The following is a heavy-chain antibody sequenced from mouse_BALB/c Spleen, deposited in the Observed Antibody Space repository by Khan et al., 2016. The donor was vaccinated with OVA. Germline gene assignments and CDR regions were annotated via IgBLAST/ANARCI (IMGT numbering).Heavy chain of an antibody. Sequence: EVELVESGGGLVKPGGSLKLSCAASGFAFSSYSMSWVRQTPEKRLEWVATITSGGSYTYYPDSVKGRFTISRDNAKTTLYLQMSSLKSEDTAMYYCTRDRNYYGSSFYCDYWGQGTTLTVSS. CDR2: ITSGGSYT. CDR1: GFAFSSYS. D-gene: IGHD1-1*01. V-gene: IGHV5-6-4*01. J-gene: IGHJ2*01. CDR3: TRDRNYYGSSFYCDY.